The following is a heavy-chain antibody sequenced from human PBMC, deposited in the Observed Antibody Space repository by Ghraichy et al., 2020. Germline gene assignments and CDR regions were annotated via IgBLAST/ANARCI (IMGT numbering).Heavy chain of an antibody. CDR1: GFTFSSYA. Sequence: GGSLRLSCAASGFTFSSYAISWVRQAPGKGLEWVSAISGSGGSTYYADSVKGRFTISRDNSKNTLYLQMNSLRAEDTAVYYCAKVRRLGELSSWGQGTLVTVSS. D-gene: IGHD3-16*02. CDR2: ISGSGGST. J-gene: IGHJ5*02. V-gene: IGHV3-23*01. CDR3: AKVRRLGELSS.